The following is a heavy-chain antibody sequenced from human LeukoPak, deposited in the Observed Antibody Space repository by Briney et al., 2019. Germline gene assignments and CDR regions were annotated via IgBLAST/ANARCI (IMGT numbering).Heavy chain of an antibody. CDR3: ARESLVDFSSGWTNDAFDI. CDR1: GYIFSNYA. V-gene: IGHV7-4-1*02. J-gene: IGHJ3*02. CDR2: INTNTGNP. Sequence: ASVKVSCKASGYIFSNYAMIWVRQAPGQGLEWMGWINTNTGNPTYAQGFTGRFVFSLDTSVSTAFLQISSLKAEDTAVYYCARESLVDFSSGWTNDAFDIWGQGTMVTVSS. D-gene: IGHD6-19*01.